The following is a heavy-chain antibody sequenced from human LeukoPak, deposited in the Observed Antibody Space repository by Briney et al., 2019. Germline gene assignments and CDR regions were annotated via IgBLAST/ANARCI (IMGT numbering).Heavy chain of an antibody. CDR3: ARVGGTMVRGVYDY. J-gene: IGHJ4*02. V-gene: IGHV1-46*01. D-gene: IGHD3-10*01. CDR1: GGTFSSYA. Sequence: ASVKVSCKASGGTFSSYAISWVRQAPGQGLEWMGIINPSGGSTSYAQKFQGRVTMTRDTSTSTVYMELSSLRSEDTAVYYCARVGGTMVRGVYDYWGQGTLVTVSS. CDR2: INPSGGST.